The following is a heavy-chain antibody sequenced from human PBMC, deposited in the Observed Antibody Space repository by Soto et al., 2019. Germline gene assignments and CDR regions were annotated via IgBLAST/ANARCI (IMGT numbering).Heavy chain of an antibody. CDR2: IRSKANSYAT. J-gene: IGHJ6*02. Sequence: PGGSLRLSCAASGFTFSGSAMHWVRQASGKGLEWVGRIRSKANSYATAYAASVKGRFTISRDDSKNTAYLQMNSLKTEDTAVYYCTRLGDYYDSSGLDYYYGMDFWGQGTTVTVSS. CDR3: TRLGDYYDSSGLDYYYGMDF. CDR1: GFTFSGSA. V-gene: IGHV3-73*01. D-gene: IGHD3-22*01.